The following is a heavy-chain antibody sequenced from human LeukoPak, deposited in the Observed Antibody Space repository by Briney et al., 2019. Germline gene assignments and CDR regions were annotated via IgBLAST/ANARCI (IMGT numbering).Heavy chain of an antibody. Sequence: SETLSLTCTVSGGSISSYYWSWIRQPPGKGLEWIGYIYYSGSTNYNPSLKSRVTISVDTSKNQFSLKLSSVTAADTAVYYCARVFPDFWSGYYSRGYFDYWGQGTLVTVSS. J-gene: IGHJ4*02. CDR2: IYYSGST. V-gene: IGHV4-59*12. CDR1: GGSISSYY. CDR3: ARVFPDFWSGYYSRGYFDY. D-gene: IGHD3-3*01.